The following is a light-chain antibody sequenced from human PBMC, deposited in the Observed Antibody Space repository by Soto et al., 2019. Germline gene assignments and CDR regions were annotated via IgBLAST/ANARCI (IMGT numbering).Light chain of an antibody. CDR2: DAS. CDR3: QQANSFPLT. CDR1: QGINRW. V-gene: IGKV1D-12*01. Sequence: DIQMTQSPCSLSASVVDRVTITCRASQGINRWLAWYQQKLGKAPKLLIFDASSLQSGVPSRFSGSGSGTDFTLTISSLQPEDFATYYCQQANSFPLTFGGGTKVDIK. J-gene: IGKJ4*01.